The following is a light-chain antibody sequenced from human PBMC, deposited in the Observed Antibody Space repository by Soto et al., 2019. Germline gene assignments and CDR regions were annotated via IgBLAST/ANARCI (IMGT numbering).Light chain of an antibody. V-gene: IGLV1-40*01. CDR3: QSYDSSLRSSV. CDR2: GNS. CDR1: SSNIGAGYD. Sequence: QSVLTQPPSVSGAPGQRVTMSCTGSSSNIGAGYDVHWYQQLPGRPPQLLIYGNSNRPSVVAERFSGSKSGTSASLAITGLLAEDEADYYCQSYDSSLRSSVFGGGTKVTVL. J-gene: IGLJ3*02.